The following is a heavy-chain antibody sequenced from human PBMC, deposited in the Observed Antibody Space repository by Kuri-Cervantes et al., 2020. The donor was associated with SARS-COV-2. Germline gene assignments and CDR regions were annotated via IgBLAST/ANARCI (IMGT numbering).Heavy chain of an antibody. D-gene: IGHD3-3*01. CDR2: IYTSGST. CDR1: GGSISSGDYY. J-gene: IGHJ4*02. V-gene: IGHV4-61*02. CDR3: AREMIWYDFWSGYSCYFDY. Sequence: SETLSLTCTVSGGSISSGDYYWSWIRQPAGKGLEWIGRIYTSGSTNYNPSLKSRVTMSVDTSKNQFSLKLSSVTAADTAVYYCAREMIWYDFWSGYSCYFDYWGQGTLVTVSS.